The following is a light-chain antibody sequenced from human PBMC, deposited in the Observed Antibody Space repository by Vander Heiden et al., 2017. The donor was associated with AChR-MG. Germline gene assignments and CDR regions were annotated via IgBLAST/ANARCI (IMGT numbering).Light chain of an antibody. Sequence: EIVMTQSPATLSVSPGERATLSCRASQSISSNLAWYQQKPGQAPRVLIYGASTRATGIPARFSGSASGTEFTLTISSLQSEDFAIYYCQQYKDWPPWTLGKGTKVEIK. CDR2: GAS. CDR1: QSISSN. V-gene: IGKV3-15*01. J-gene: IGKJ1*01. CDR3: QQYKDWPPWT.